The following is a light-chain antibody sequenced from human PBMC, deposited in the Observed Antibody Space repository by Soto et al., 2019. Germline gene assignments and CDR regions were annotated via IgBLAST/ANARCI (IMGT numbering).Light chain of an antibody. CDR2: DVS. V-gene: IGKV3-11*01. J-gene: IGKJ5*01. CDR1: QNIRNY. CDR3: QQYGTSEII. Sequence: ILLTQSPATLSVSPWKRATLSFRASQNIRNYLIWYQQKPGQAPRLLIYDVSNRATGIPARFSGSGSGTDFTLTISRLETEDFAVFYCQQYGTSEIIFGQGTRLEIK.